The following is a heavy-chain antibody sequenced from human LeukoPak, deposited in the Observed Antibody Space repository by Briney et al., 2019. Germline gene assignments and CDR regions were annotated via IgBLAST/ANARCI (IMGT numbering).Heavy chain of an antibody. CDR2: IYYSGST. D-gene: IGHD3-3*01. V-gene: IGHV4-30-4*08. CDR1: GGSISSGDYY. Sequence: SQTLSLTCTVSGGSISSGDYYWSWIRQPPGKGLEWIGYIYYSGSTYDNPSLKSRVTIAVDTSKNQFCLKLSSVTAADTAVYYCARIDFWYAFYIWGQGTMVTVSS. CDR3: ARIDFWYAFYI. J-gene: IGHJ3*02.